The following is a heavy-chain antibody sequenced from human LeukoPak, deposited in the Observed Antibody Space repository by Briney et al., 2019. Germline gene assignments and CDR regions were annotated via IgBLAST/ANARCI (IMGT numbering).Heavy chain of an antibody. CDR2: ISTSGGIT. J-gene: IGHJ4*02. CDR1: GFTFSSFA. D-gene: IGHD3-10*01. Sequence: GGSLRLSCVASGFTFSSFAMSWVRQAPGKGLEWVSGISTSGGITDYADSVKGRFTTSRDNSKRTLYLEMNSLRAEDTAVYYCAKEMGFKIREVMLGFFDYWGQGTLVTVSS. CDR3: AKEMGFKIREVMLGFFDY. V-gene: IGHV3-23*01.